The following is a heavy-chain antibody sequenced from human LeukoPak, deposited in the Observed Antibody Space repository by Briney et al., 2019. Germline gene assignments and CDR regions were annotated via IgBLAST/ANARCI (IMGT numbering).Heavy chain of an antibody. Sequence: GGSLRLSCAASGFTFSNFAMTWVRQAPGKGLEWVSVISTSGTYYAESVKGRFTISRDNSKNTLYLRMNSLRAEDTAVYYCAKGELSSDAFYFDYWGQGALVTVSS. CDR2: ISTSGT. V-gene: IGHV3-23*01. CDR3: AKGELSSDAFYFDY. CDR1: GFTFSNFA. J-gene: IGHJ4*02. D-gene: IGHD1-7*01.